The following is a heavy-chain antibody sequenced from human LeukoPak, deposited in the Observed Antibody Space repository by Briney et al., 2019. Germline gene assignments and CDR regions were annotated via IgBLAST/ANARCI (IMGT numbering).Heavy chain of an antibody. V-gene: IGHV3-74*01. Sequence: GESLRLSCAASGFTFSSYWMHWVRQAPGKGLVWVSRINSDGSNSIYGDSVKGRFTISRDNAKNTLYLQLSGLRADDTAVYYCARGGGDHAFDIWGQGTMVTVSS. CDR2: INSDGSNS. CDR1: GFTFSSYW. CDR3: ARGGGDHAFDI. D-gene: IGHD3-16*01. J-gene: IGHJ3*02.